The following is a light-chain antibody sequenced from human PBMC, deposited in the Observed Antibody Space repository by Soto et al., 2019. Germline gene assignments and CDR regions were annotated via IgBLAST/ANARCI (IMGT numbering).Light chain of an antibody. J-gene: IGLJ1*01. Sequence: QSVLAQPASVSGSFGQSITISCSGPNTDLGVYGYVSWYQHQPGKAPKLLIYDVNNRPSGISDRFSGSKSGDTASLTISGLQAEAEADYFCFSKISGFVYGFGTGTKVTVL. CDR1: NTDLGVYGY. CDR2: DVN. CDR3: FSKISGFVYG. V-gene: IGLV2-14*01.